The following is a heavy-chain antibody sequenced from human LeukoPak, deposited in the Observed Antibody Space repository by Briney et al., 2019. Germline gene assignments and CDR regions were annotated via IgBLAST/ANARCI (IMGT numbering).Heavy chain of an antibody. Sequence: SETLSLTCAVSGGSISSGGYSWSWIRQPPGKGLEWIGYIYHSGSTYYNPSLKSRVTISVDRSKNQFSLKLSSVTAADTAVYYCAKSYNGYESKPDYWGQGTLVTVSS. CDR1: GGSISSGGYS. D-gene: IGHD5-12*01. CDR3: AKSYNGYESKPDY. CDR2: IYHSGST. V-gene: IGHV4-30-2*01. J-gene: IGHJ4*02.